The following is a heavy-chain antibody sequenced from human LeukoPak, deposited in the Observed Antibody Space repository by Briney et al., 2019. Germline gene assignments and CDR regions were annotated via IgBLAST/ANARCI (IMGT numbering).Heavy chain of an antibody. V-gene: IGHV3-74*01. Sequence: GGSLRLSCAASGFSFNSHNMNWVRQAPGKGLVWVSLINSDGATSHADSVKGRFTISRDNAKNTLYLQMNSLRAEDTAVYYCAGSAADAFDYWGQGALVTVSS. CDR1: GFSFNSHN. CDR3: AGSAADAFDY. J-gene: IGHJ4*02. CDR2: INSDGAT.